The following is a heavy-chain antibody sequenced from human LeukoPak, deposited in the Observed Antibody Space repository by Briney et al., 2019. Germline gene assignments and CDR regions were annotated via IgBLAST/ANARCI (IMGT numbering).Heavy chain of an antibody. CDR1: GFTVSSNY. CDR2: IYSGGST. Sequence: GGSLRLSCAASGFTVSSNYMSWVRQAPGKGLEWVSVIYSGGSTYYADSVKGRFTISRDNSKNTLDLQMNSLRAEDTAVYCCARGPSIRYIGGMDVWGQGTTVTVSS. V-gene: IGHV3-66*01. J-gene: IGHJ6*02. D-gene: IGHD3-9*01. CDR3: ARGPSIRYIGGMDV.